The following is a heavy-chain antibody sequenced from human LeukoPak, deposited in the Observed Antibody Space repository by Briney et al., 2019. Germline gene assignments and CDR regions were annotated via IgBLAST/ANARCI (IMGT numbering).Heavy chain of an antibody. D-gene: IGHD3-10*01. J-gene: IGHJ6*03. CDR3: AGGYYYGSGPPYYYYYYMDV. CDR2: MNPNSGNT. Sequence: ASVKVSCKASGYTFTSYDINWVRQATGQGLEWMGWMNPNSGNTGYAQKFQGRVTMTRNTSISTAYMELSSLRSEDTAVYYCAGGYYYGSGPPYYYYYYMDVWGKGTTVTVSS. CDR1: GYTFTSYD. V-gene: IGHV1-8*01.